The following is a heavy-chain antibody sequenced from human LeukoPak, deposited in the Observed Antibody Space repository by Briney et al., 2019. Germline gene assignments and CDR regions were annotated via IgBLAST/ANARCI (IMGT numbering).Heavy chain of an antibody. D-gene: IGHD6-13*01. Sequence: SETLSLTCTVSDGSISSYYWSWIRQPPGKGLEWIGYIYYSGSTNYNPSLKSRVTISVDTSKNQFSLKLSSVTAADTAVYYCARSSSPWAFDIWGQGTMVTVSS. CDR3: ARSSSPWAFDI. CDR2: IYYSGST. CDR1: DGSISSYY. V-gene: IGHV4-59*01. J-gene: IGHJ3*02.